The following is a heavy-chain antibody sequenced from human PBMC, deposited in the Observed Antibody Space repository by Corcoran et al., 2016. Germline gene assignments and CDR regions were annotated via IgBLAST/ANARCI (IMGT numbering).Heavy chain of an antibody. J-gene: IGHJ5*02. CDR3: ARGVVVAATPGWNNWFDP. CDR1: GYTFTSYY. Sequence: VQLAQSGAEVKKPGSSVKVSCKASGYTFTSYYMHWVRQSPGQGLEWMGIINPSGGSTSYAQKFQGRVTMTRDTSTSTVYMELRSLRSEDTAGYYCARGVVVAATPGWNNWFDPCGQATLVTVSS. CDR2: INPSGGST. D-gene: IGHD2-15*01. V-gene: IGHV1-46*01.